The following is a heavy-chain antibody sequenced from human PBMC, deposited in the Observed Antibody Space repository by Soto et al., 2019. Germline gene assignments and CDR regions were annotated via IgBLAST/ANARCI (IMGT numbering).Heavy chain of an antibody. CDR1: GRTFSSYA. J-gene: IGHJ4*02. CDR3: AREEDCGGDCYLFDY. V-gene: IGHV1-69*13. CDR2: IIPIFGTA. Sequence: SVKVSCKASGRTFSSYAISWVRQAPGQGLEWMGGIIPIFGTANYAQKFQGRVTITADESTSTAYMELSSLRSEDTAVYYCAREEDCGGDCYLFDYWGQGTLVTVSS. D-gene: IGHD2-21*02.